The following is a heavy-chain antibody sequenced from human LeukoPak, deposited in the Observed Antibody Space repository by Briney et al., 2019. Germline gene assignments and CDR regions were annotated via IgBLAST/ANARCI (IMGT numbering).Heavy chain of an antibody. CDR2: INPNSGGT. CDR1: GYTFTGYY. J-gene: IGHJ5*02. CDR3: ARGPPPVAAKYNWFDP. D-gene: IGHD6-19*01. Sequence: GASVKVSCKASGYTFTGYYMHWVRQAPGQGLEWMGWINPNSGGTNYAQKFQGRVTMTRDTSISTAYMELSRLRSDDTAVYYCARGPPPVAAKYNWFDPWGQGTLVTVSS. V-gene: IGHV1-2*02.